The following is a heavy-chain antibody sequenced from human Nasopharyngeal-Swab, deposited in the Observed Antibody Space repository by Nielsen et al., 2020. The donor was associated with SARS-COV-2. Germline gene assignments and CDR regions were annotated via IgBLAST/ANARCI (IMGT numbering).Heavy chain of an antibody. CDR3: AKDLGIAARPDGIDY. J-gene: IGHJ4*02. CDR1: GFSFSGYA. D-gene: IGHD6-6*01. Sequence: GGSLRLSCVASGFSFSGYAMSWVRQAPGKGLEWVSAISGSGGSTYYADSVKGRFTISRDNSKNTLYLQMNSLRAEDTAVYYCAKDLGIAARPDGIDYWGQGTLVTVSS. V-gene: IGHV3-23*01. CDR2: ISGSGGST.